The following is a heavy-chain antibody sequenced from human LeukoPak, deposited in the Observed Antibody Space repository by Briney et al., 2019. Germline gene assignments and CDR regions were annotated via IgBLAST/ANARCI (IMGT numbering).Heavy chain of an antibody. CDR3: ARELLFYYGSGSYAFDI. J-gene: IGHJ3*02. CDR2: ISLDGSNK. D-gene: IGHD3-10*01. V-gene: IGHV3-30*04. CDR1: GFTFSSYA. Sequence: GGSLRLSCAASGFTFSSYAMHWVRQAPGKGLEWVAIISLDGSNKKYADSVKGRFTISRDTSKNTLYLQMNSLRPEDTAVYYCARELLFYYGSGSYAFDIWGQGTMVTVSS.